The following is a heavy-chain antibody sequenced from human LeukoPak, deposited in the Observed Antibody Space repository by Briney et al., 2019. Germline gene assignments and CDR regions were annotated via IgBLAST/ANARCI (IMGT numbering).Heavy chain of an antibody. Sequence: ASVKVSCTASGYTFKSYGLSWVRQAPGQGLEWMGWISVYNGNTNYAQKFQGRVTMTTDTSTSTAYMELRSLRSDDTAVYYCASIVSEGYYDSSGYYFWGQGTLVTVSS. D-gene: IGHD3-22*01. CDR1: GYTFKSYG. J-gene: IGHJ4*02. CDR2: ISVYNGNT. V-gene: IGHV1-18*01. CDR3: ASIVSEGYYDSSGYYF.